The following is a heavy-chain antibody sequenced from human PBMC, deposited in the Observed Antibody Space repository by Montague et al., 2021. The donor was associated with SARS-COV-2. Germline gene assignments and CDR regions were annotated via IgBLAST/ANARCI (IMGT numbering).Heavy chain of an antibody. D-gene: IGHD2-2*01. CDR3: ARVRAVPAAMRIFSLGRSYYGMDV. Sequence: SETLSLTCAVYGGSFSGYHWSWIRQPPGKGLEWIGDINHSGSTNYNPSLKSRVTISVDTSKNQFSLKLSSVTAADTAVYYCARVRAVPAAMRIFSLGRSYYGMDVWGQGTTVTVSS. CDR2: INHSGST. V-gene: IGHV4-34*01. CDR1: GGSFSGYH. J-gene: IGHJ6*02.